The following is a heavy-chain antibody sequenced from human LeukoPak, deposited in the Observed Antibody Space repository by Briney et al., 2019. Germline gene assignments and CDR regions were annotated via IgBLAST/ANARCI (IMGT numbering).Heavy chain of an antibody. V-gene: IGHV3-15*01. J-gene: IGHJ4*02. CDR3: TARGYYYDNSGYPPLWY. CDR2: IKSKPDGGTT. CDR1: GFTFSKVW. D-gene: IGHD3-22*01. Sequence: GGSLRLSCAASGFTFSKVWMNWVRQAPGKGLGWVGRIKSKPDGGTTDYAAPVKGRFTISRDDSKNTLYLQMNSLETEDTAAHYCTARGYYYDNSGYPPLWYWGQGTLATVSS.